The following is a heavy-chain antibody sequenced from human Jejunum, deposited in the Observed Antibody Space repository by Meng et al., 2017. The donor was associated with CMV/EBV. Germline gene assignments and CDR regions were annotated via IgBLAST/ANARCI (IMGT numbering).Heavy chain of an antibody. D-gene: IGHD3-16*01. CDR2: IINSGST. Sequence: QVQVQESGPGLVKTSETLFLAFTVSGGSFSTCYWSWIRLRAGKGLEWIGRIINSGSTNYNPSIRSRVIMSVDTSKNQFFLKLRSVTAADTGVYFCAKGYGNSFEYWGQGSLVTVSS. CDR1: GGSFSTCY. CDR3: AKGYGNSFEY. J-gene: IGHJ4*02. V-gene: IGHV4-4*07.